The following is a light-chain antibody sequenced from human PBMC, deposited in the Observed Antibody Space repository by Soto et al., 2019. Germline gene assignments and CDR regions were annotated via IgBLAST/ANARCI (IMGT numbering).Light chain of an antibody. CDR2: NDD. Sequence: SYALTQPPSVSVAPGQTARITCGGDNIATKSVHWYQQKAGQAPLLVVYNDDNRPSGIPERFSGSNSGNTATLIISRVEAGDEADYSCQVWDSSSDHYVFGSGTKVTVL. CDR1: NIATKS. CDR3: QVWDSSSDHYV. V-gene: IGLV3-21*02. J-gene: IGLJ1*01.